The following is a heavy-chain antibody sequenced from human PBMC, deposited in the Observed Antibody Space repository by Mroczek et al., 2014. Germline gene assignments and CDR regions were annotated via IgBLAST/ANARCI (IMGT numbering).Heavy chain of an antibody. CDR1: GYTFTSYD. J-gene: IGHJ6*02. CDR3: ARGQGITIFGVVNWYYYGMDV. V-gene: IGHV1-8*01. CDR2: MNPNSGNT. D-gene: IGHD3-3*01. Sequence: QVQLVESGAEVKKPGASVKVSCKASGYTFTSYDINWVRQATGQGLEWMGWMNPNSGNTGYAQKFQGRVTMTRNTSISTAYMELSSLRSEDTAVYYCARGQGITIFGVVNWYYYGMDVWGQGTTVTVSS.